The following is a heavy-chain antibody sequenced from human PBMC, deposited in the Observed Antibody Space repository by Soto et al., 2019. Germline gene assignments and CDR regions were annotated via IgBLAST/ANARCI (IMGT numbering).Heavy chain of an antibody. V-gene: IGHV1-69*12. Sequence: QVQLVQSGAGVKKPGSSVKVSCKASGGTFSSYAISWVRQAPGQGLEWMGGIIPIFGTANYAQKFQGRVTITADESTSTAYMELSSLRSEDTAVYYCASYLEGIAVAGTRPSFWYYAMDVWGQGTTVTVSS. J-gene: IGHJ6*02. CDR2: IIPIFGTA. D-gene: IGHD6-19*01. CDR3: ASYLEGIAVAGTRPSFWYYAMDV. CDR1: GGTFSSYA.